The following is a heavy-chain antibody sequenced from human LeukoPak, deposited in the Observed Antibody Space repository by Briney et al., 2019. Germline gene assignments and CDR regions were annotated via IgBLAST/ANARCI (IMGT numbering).Heavy chain of an antibody. D-gene: IGHD5-18*01. V-gene: IGHV1-69*13. Sequence: GASVKVSCKASGGTFSSYAISWVRQAPGQGLEWMGGIIPIFGTANYAQKFQGRVTITADESTSTAYMELSSLRSEDTAVYYCASAYSYGSNYYYYMDVWGKGTTVTVSS. CDR2: IIPIFGTA. J-gene: IGHJ6*03. CDR3: ASAYSYGSNYYYYMDV. CDR1: GGTFSSYA.